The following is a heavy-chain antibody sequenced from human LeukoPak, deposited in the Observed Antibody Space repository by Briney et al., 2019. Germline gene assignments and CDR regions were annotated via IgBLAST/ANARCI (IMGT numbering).Heavy chain of an antibody. Sequence: SETLSLTCTVSAGSINSYYWGWVRQPAGKGLEWIGRIYTTGTTNYSPSLKSRLPMSVDTPKNQFSLSLRSVTAADTAVYYCGRQGYTASYYFVDYWGQGTLVTVSS. CDR2: IYTTGTT. CDR3: GRQGYTASYYFVDY. V-gene: IGHV4-4*07. J-gene: IGHJ4*02. D-gene: IGHD2-15*01. CDR1: AGSINSYY.